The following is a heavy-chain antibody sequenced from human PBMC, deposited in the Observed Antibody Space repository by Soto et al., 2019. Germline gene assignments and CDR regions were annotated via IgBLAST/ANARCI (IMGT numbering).Heavy chain of an antibody. CDR2: ISASGDTI. CDR1: GFTFSTYA. V-gene: IGHV3-23*01. J-gene: IGHJ3*02. D-gene: IGHD4-17*01. CDR3: ARPRGYGVFDAYDI. Sequence: PGGSLGLCCAASGFTFSTYAMSWVRQAPGKGLEWVSAISASGDTIYYADSVKGRFTISRDNSMNALYLQISSLRIEDTAVYYCARPRGYGVFDAYDIWGQGTMVTVSS.